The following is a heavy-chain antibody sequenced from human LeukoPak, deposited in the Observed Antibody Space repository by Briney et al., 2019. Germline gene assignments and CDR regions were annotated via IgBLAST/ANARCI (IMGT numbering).Heavy chain of an antibody. J-gene: IGHJ4*02. CDR1: GGTFSSYA. V-gene: IGHV1-69*04. CDR2: IIPILGIA. Sequence: SVKVSCRASGGTFSSYAISWVRQAPGQGLEWMGRIIPILGIANYAQKFQGRVTITADKSTSTAYMELSSLRSEDTAVYYCARGPAVRFLEWYGAYYFDYWGQGTLVTVSS. D-gene: IGHD3-3*01. CDR3: ARGPAVRFLEWYGAYYFDY.